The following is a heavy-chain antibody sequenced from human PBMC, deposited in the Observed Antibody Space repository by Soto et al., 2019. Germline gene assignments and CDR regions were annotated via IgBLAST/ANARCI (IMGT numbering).Heavy chain of an antibody. J-gene: IGHJ4*02. V-gene: IGHV3-11*05. CDR3: GGGPPGHYGYVGY. D-gene: IGHD3-10*02. CDR1: GFTFSDYY. CDR2: ISSSSRYT. Sequence: QVQLVESGGGLVKPGGSLRLSCAASGFTFSDYYMSWIRQAPGKGLEWVSYISSSSRYTNYADSVRGRFTISRDNAKNPLYPAMNSHRAEGTAVDYWGGGPPGHYGYVGYWGQGNLVTVSS.